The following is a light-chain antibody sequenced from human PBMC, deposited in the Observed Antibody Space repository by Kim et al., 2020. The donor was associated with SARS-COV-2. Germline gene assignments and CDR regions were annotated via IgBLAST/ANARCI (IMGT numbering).Light chain of an antibody. J-gene: IGKJ5*01. CDR3: QQRSNWPVT. CDR1: QSVSSY. V-gene: IGKV3-11*01. CDR2: DTS. Sequence: ETVLTQSPATLSLSPGERATLSCRASQSVSSYLAWYQQKPGRAPRLLIYDTSNRATGIPARFSGSGSGTDFILTIGSLEPEDFAVYYCQQRSNWPVTFGPGTRLEIK.